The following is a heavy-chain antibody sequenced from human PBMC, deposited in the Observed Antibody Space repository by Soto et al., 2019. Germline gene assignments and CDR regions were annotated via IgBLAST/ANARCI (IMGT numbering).Heavy chain of an antibody. CDR3: ARHFARSGSTAPFFYYFLDV. D-gene: IGHD1-1*01. V-gene: IGHV4-59*08. J-gene: IGHJ6*03. CDR2: MCYNGNT. Sequence: QVQLRESGPALVKPSETLSLTCTVSNGSISPHYWSWIRQPPGGGLEWIGYMCYNGNTNYSPSFQRRLSLSLDTSMSPSALGLTSVTAAEPAVYYCARHFARSGSTAPFFYYFLDVWGTGTTVTVSS. CDR1: NGSISPHY.